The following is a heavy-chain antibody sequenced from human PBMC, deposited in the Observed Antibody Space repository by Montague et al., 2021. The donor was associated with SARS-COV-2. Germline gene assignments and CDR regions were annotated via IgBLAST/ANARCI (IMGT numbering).Heavy chain of an antibody. CDR3: ARVDSSGPGEY. CDR1: GGSLNNFF. V-gene: IGHV4-59*08. CDR2: IPDSGST. Sequence: SETLSLTCTVSGGSLNNFFWSWIRQPPGKGLEWVGYIPDSGSTKYNPSLKSRVTISVDMARNQFSLKLLSVTAADTAFYYCARVDSSGPGEYWGQGILVNVSS. D-gene: IGHD3-22*01. J-gene: IGHJ4*02.